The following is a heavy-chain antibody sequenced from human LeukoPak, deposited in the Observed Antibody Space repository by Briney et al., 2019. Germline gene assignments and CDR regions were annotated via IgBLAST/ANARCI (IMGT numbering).Heavy chain of an antibody. CDR3: ARDKGDWYYYDSSGSDY. V-gene: IGHV3-74*01. Sequence: GGSLRLSCAASGFTFSSYWMHWVRQAPGKGRVWVSRINSDGSSTNYADSVKGRFTISRDNAKNTLYLQMNSLRAEDTAVYYCARDKGDWYYYDSSGSDYWGQGTLVTVSS. J-gene: IGHJ4*02. CDR2: INSDGSST. D-gene: IGHD3-22*01. CDR1: GFTFSSYW.